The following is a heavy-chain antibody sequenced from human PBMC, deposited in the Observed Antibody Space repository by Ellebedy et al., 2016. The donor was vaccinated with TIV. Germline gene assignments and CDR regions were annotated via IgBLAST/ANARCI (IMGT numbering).Heavy chain of an antibody. CDR3: ARDNGDGYRFRGYFDY. CDR2: ISYDGSKK. J-gene: IGHJ4*02. V-gene: IGHV3-30-3*01. Sequence: GGSLRLXCTTSGFTFSRYTIHWVRQAPGKGLEWVAFISYDGSKKFYGDSVKGRFTVSRDDLKNTAYLQMNSLRVEDTATYYCARDNGDGYRFRGYFDYWGQGTPVTVSS. D-gene: IGHD5-24*01. CDR1: GFTFSRYT.